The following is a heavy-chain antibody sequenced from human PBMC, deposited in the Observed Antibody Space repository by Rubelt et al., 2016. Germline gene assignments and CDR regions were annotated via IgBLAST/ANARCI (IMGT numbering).Heavy chain of an antibody. CDR1: GGSFSGYY. Sequence: QVQLQQWGAGLLKPSETLSLTCAVYGGSFSGYYWSWIRQPPGKGLEWIGEINHSGSTNYNPSLKSRVTISVATSKNRFYLKLSAVTAAETAVYYCARGSLKFDYWGQGTLVTVSS. CDR3: ARGSLKFDY. V-gene: IGHV4-34*01. J-gene: IGHJ4*02. CDR2: INHSGST.